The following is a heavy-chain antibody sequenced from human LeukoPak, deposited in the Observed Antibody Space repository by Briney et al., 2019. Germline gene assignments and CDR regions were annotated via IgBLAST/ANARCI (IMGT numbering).Heavy chain of an antibody. CDR2: LYSGNI. J-gene: IGHJ5*02. V-gene: IGHV4-39*01. D-gene: IGHD3-22*01. Sequence: PSETLSLTCSVSSVSISSSSDYCGWLRQPPGKGLEWIGSLYSGNIHYNPSLKSRATISVDTSKIQFSLHLSSVTAADTAVYYCVRHGYDSSGYYFGNWFDPWGQGTLVTVSS. CDR3: VRHGYDSSGYYFGNWFDP. CDR1: SVSISSSSDY.